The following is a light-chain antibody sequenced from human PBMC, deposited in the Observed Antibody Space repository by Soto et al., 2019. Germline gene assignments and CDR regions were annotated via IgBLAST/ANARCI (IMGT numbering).Light chain of an antibody. CDR2: GAS. CDR3: HQSGSSPLAFT. V-gene: IGKV3-20*01. CDR1: QSVSTRY. J-gene: IGKJ2*01. Sequence: ESMLTQSPGTLSLSPGERATLSCRASQSVSTRYLAWYQQKPGQAPRLLIYGASIRAAGIPDRFSGSGSGTDFTLTISRLAPEDFAVYYCHQSGSSPLAFTFGQGTKLEI.